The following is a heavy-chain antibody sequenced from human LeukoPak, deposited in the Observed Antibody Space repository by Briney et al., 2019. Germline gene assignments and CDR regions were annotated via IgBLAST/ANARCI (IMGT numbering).Heavy chain of an antibody. Sequence: GGSLRLSCAASGFTFSNYEMNWVRQAPGKGLDWVSFISSSGTLIYYADSVKGRFTISRDNGKNSLFLQMDSLRVEDTAVYYCAKVSGNGWHFDHWGPGTLVTVSS. CDR1: GFTFSNYE. D-gene: IGHD1-26*01. CDR2: ISSSGTLI. J-gene: IGHJ4*02. V-gene: IGHV3-48*03. CDR3: AKVSGNGWHFDH.